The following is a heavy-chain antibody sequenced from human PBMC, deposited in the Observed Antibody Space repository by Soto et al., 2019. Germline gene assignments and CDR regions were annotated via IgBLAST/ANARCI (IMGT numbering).Heavy chain of an antibody. V-gene: IGHV3-74*01. CDR2: INSDGSST. CDR3: AKDYYSDSNGSHFDY. CDR1: GFTFSSYW. J-gene: IGHJ4*02. D-gene: IGHD3-22*01. Sequence: PGGSLRLSCAASGFTFSSYWMHWVRQAPGKGLVWVSRINSDGSSTSYAGSVKGRLTISRDNAKNTLYLQMNSLRAEDTAVYYCAKDYYSDSNGSHFDYWGQGTQVTVSS.